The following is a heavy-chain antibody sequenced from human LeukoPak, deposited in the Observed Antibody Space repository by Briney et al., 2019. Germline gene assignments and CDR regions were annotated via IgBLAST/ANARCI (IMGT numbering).Heavy chain of an antibody. J-gene: IGHJ4*02. D-gene: IGHD6-13*01. CDR2: ISSSSSYI. CDR1: GFTFSSYS. CDR3: AAGIAATLGY. Sequence: PGGSLRLSCAASGFTFSSYSMNWVRQAPGKGLEWVSSISSSSSYIYYADSVKGRFTISRDNAKNSLYLQMNSLRAEDTAVYYCAAGIAATLGYWGQGTLVTVSS. V-gene: IGHV3-21*01.